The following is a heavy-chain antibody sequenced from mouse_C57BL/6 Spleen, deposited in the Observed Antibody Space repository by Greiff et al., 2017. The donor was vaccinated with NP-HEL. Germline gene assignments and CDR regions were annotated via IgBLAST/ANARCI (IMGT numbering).Heavy chain of an antibody. V-gene: IGHV5-9-1*02. CDR1: GFTFSSYA. D-gene: IGHD1-1*01. J-gene: IGHJ4*01. Sequence: EVQGVESGEGLVKPGGSLKLSCAASGFTFSSYAMSWVRQTPEKRLEWVAYISSGGDYIYYADTVKGRFTISRDNARNTLYLQMSSLKSEDTAMYYCTRGNYGSSPYYAMDYWGQGTSVTVSS. CDR2: ISSGGDYI. CDR3: TRGNYGSSPYYAMDY.